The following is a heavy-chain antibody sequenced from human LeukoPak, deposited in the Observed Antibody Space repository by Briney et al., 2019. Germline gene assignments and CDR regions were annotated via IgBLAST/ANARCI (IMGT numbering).Heavy chain of an antibody. CDR2: FAPEDGER. Sequence: ASVKVSCKVSGFSLTDCSINWVRQAPGKGFEWMGGFAPEDGERIYAQKFQGRVTMTEDTSADTAYMELSSLKSEDTAVYFCTAGVAVSRWYYFDYWGQGTLVTVSS. CDR3: TAGVAVSRWYYFDY. J-gene: IGHJ4*01. D-gene: IGHD6-13*01. CDR1: GFSLTDCS. V-gene: IGHV1-24*01.